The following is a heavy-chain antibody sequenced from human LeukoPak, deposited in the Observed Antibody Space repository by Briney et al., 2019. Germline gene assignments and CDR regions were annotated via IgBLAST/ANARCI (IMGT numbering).Heavy chain of an antibody. V-gene: IGHV3-7*04. D-gene: IGHD3-10*02. CDR3: TRQGMFGEVDY. J-gene: IGHJ4*02. Sequence: PGGSLRLSCAASGFTFTNSWMAWVRQAPGKGLEWVANIKQDGSTKHYADSLKGRFTVSRDNAKSSLYLQMNSLRAEDTAVYYCTRQGMFGEVDYWGQGIQVTVSS. CDR1: GFTFTNSW. CDR2: IKQDGSTK.